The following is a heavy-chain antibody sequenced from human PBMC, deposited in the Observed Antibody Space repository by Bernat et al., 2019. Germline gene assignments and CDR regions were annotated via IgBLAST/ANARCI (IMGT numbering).Heavy chain of an antibody. CDR3: AREGGIAARPNYYYYMDV. J-gene: IGHJ6*03. V-gene: IGHV3-74*01. CDR2: INSDGSST. CDR1: GFTFSSYW. D-gene: IGHD6-6*01. Sequence: EVQLVESGGGLVQPGGSLRLSCAASGFTFSSYWMHWVRQAPGKGLVWVSRINSDGSSTSYADSVKGRFTISRDNAKNTLYLQMNSLRDEDTAVYYCAREGGIAARPNYYYYMDVWGKGTTVTVSS.